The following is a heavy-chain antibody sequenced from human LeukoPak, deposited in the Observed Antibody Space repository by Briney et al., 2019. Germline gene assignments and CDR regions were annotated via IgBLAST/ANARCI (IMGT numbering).Heavy chain of an antibody. CDR3: ARRRYYYDSSAYYFDY. Sequence: GASVKVSCKASGYTFTCYYMHWVRQAPGQGLEWMGWINHNSGGTNYAQTVKGRVSMTRDTSICTVYLDLSRLRPDDTAVYYCARRRYYYDSSAYYFDYWGQGTLVT. J-gene: IGHJ4*02. CDR1: GYTFTCYY. V-gene: IGHV1-2*02. D-gene: IGHD3-22*01. CDR2: INHNSGGT.